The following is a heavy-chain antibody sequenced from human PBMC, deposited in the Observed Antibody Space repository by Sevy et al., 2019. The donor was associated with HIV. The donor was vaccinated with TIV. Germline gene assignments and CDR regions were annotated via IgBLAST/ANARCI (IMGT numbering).Heavy chain of an antibody. CDR3: ARHGGIAVATLDY. CDR2: IYYSGST. D-gene: IGHD6-19*01. V-gene: IGHV4-39*01. CDR1: GGSISSTTYY. Sequence: SETLSLTCTVSGGSISSTTYYWGWIRQPPGKGLDWIASIYYSGSTYYNVSLESRVTISVDMSENQFSLRLSSVTAADTAVYYCARHGGIAVATLDYWGQGTLVTVSS. J-gene: IGHJ4*02.